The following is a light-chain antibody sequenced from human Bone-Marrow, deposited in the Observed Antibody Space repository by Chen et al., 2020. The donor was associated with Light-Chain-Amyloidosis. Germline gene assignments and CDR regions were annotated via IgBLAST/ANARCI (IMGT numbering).Light chain of an antibody. V-gene: IGKV1-9*01. Sequence: DIQLTQSPSLLSASVGDRVTITCRASQGISSYLAWYQQKPGKAPNLLIYAASPLHSGVPSRFSGSGSGTEFTLTISSLQPEDFATYYCQQLNSYPLTFRGGTKVEIK. CDR1: QGISSY. CDR3: QQLNSYPLT. CDR2: AAS. J-gene: IGKJ4*01.